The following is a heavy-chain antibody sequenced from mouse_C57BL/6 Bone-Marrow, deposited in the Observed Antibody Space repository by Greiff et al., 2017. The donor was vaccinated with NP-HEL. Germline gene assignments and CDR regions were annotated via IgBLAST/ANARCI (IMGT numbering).Heavy chain of an antibody. CDR1: GYTFTDYE. CDR2: IDPETGGT. J-gene: IGHJ4*01. V-gene: IGHV1-15*01. Sequence: VQLVEPGAELVRPGASVTLSCKASGYTFTDYEMHWVKQTPVHGLEWIGAIDPETGGTAYNQKFKGKAILTADKSSSTAYMELRSLTSEDSAVYYWTRKGFGGAMDYWGQGTSVTVSS. CDR3: TRKGFGGAMDY.